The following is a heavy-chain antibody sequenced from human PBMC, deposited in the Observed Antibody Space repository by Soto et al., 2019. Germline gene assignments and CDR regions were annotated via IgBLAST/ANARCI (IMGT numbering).Heavy chain of an antibody. V-gene: IGHV4-31*03. CDR1: GGSISSGGYY. Sequence: QVQLQESGPGLVKPSQTLSLTCTVSGGSISSGGYYWSWIRQHPGKGLEWIGYIYYSGSTYYNPSLQSRVTISVDTSKNQFSLKLSSVTAADTAVYYCARGLDYYGSRPFDYWGQGTLVTVSS. CDR2: IYYSGST. J-gene: IGHJ4*02. CDR3: ARGLDYYGSRPFDY. D-gene: IGHD3-10*01.